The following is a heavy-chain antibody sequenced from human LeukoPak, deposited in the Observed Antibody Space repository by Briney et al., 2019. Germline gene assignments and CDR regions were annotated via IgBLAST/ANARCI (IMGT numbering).Heavy chain of an antibody. D-gene: IGHD2-2*01. CDR3: ARAPPPAEDIVVVPAAIGLADY. CDR2: IWYDGSNK. Sequence: PGGSLRLSCAASGFTFSSYGMHWVRQAPGKGLEWVAVIWYDGSNKYYADSVKGRFTISRDNSKNTLYLQMNSLRAEDTAVYYCARAPPPAEDIVVVPAAIGLADYWGQGTLVTVSS. V-gene: IGHV3-33*01. CDR1: GFTFSSYG. J-gene: IGHJ4*02.